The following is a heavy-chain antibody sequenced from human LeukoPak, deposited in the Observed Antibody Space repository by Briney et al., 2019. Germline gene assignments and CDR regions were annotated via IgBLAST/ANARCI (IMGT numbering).Heavy chain of an antibody. J-gene: IGHJ4*02. CDR3: ARGSVDTAMVDY. D-gene: IGHD5-18*01. V-gene: IGHV4-4*07. CDR2: IYTSGST. Sequence: SETLSLTCTVPGGSISSYYWSWIRQPAGKGLEWIGRIYTSGSTNYNPSLKSRVTMSVDTSKNQFSLKLSSVTAADTAVYYCARGSVDTAMVDYWGQGTLVTVSS. CDR1: GGSISSYY.